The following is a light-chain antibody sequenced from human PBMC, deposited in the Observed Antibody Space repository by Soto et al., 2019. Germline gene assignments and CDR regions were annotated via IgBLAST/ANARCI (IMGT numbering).Light chain of an antibody. CDR1: SSDVGAYDH. CDR2: DVT. V-gene: IGLV2-11*01. J-gene: IGLJ2*01. Sequence: QSALTQPRSVSGSPGQSVTVSCTGTSSDVGAYDHVSWYQQHPGKAPRLMIYDVTQRPSGVPDRFSGSKSGNTASLTISGLQAEDEGDYYCSSYAGSNTVVFGEGTKLTVL. CDR3: SSYAGSNTVV.